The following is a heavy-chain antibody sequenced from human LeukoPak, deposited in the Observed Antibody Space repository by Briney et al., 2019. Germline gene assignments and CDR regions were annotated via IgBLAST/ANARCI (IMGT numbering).Heavy chain of an antibody. CDR2: IYYSGST. V-gene: IGHV4-39*01. Sequence: SETLSLTCTVSGGSISSSSYYWGWLRQPPGKGLEWIGSIYYSGSTYYNPSLKSRVTISVDTSKNQFSLKLSSVTAADTAVYYCASPYSGSYYYFDYWGQGTLVTVSS. CDR3: ASPYSGSYYYFDY. CDR1: GGSISSSSYY. D-gene: IGHD1-26*01. J-gene: IGHJ4*02.